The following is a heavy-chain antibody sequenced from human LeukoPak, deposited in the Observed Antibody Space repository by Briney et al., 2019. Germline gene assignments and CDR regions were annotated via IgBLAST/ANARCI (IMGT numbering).Heavy chain of an antibody. V-gene: IGHV3-23*01. D-gene: IGHD2-21*01. CDR1: GVTFSSYA. J-gene: IGHJ6*03. CDR3: ARAAYCGGDCQYYYYMDV. Sequence: GGSLRLSCATSGVTFSSYAMGWVRQAPGKGLEWVSAISGSGSSTYYADSVKGRFTISRDNSKNTLYLQMNSLRAEDTAVYYCARAAYCGGDCQYYYYMDVWGKGTTVTVSS. CDR2: ISGSGSST.